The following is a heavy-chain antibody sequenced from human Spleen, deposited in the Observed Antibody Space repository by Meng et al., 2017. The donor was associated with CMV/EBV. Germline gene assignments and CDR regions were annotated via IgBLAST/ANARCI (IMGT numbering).Heavy chain of an antibody. CDR3: ARGNDGYYYYYGMDV. J-gene: IGHJ6*02. CDR2: LYSSGNT. CDR1: GDSVSSYD. V-gene: IGHV4-59*02. D-gene: IGHD1-1*01. Sequence: SETLSLTCTVSGDSVSSYDWSWIRQPPGKGLEWIGCLYSSGNTNYNPSLKSRVTISVDTSKNQFSLKLSSVTAADTAVYYCARGNDGYYYYYGMDVWGQGTTVTVSS.